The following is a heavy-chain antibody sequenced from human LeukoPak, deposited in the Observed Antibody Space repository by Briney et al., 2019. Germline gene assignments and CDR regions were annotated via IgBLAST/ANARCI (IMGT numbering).Heavy chain of an antibody. V-gene: IGHV4-30-2*01. CDR2: IYHSGST. Sequence: SETLSLTCTVSGGSISSGGYYWSWIRQPPGKGLEWIGYIYHSGSTYYNPSLKSRVTISVDRSKNQFSLKLSSVTAADTAVYYCARRPYSSSWYNWFDPWGQGTLVTVSS. D-gene: IGHD6-13*01. J-gene: IGHJ5*02. CDR3: ARRPYSSSWYNWFDP. CDR1: GGSISSGGYY.